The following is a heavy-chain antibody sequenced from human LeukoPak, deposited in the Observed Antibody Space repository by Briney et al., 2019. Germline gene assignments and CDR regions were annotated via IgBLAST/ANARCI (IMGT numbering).Heavy chain of an antibody. CDR1: GFTFSSYA. V-gene: IGHV3-30*04. Sequence: TGGSLRLSCAASGFTFSSYAMHWVRQAPGKGLEWVAVISYDGSNKYYADSVKGRFTISRDSSKNTLYLQMNSLRTEDTAVYYCAKDPTAGWGYGDNRHNFDYWGQGTLVTVSS. CDR3: AKDPTAGWGYGDNRHNFDY. CDR2: ISYDGSNK. J-gene: IGHJ4*02. D-gene: IGHD4-23*01.